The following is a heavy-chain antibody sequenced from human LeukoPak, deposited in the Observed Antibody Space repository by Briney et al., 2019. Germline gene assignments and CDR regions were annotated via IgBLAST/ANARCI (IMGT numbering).Heavy chain of an antibody. CDR1: GGSISSYY. D-gene: IGHD6-13*01. Sequence: ETLSLTCTVSGGSISSYYWSWIRQPPGKGLEGIGYIYYSGSTNYNPSLRSRVTISVDTSKNQFSLKLSSVTAADTAVYYCARNGIAAAALLKRYYYYYMDVWGKGTTVTVSS. CDR2: IYYSGST. J-gene: IGHJ6*03. V-gene: IGHV4-59*01. CDR3: ARNGIAAAALLKRYYYYYMDV.